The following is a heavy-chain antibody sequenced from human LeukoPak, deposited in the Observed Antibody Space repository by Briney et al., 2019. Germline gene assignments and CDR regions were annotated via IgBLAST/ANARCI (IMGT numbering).Heavy chain of an antibody. CDR3: ARGPEPRLALVYAFDI. J-gene: IGHJ3*02. Sequence: PSETLSLTCAVSGGSISSSNWWSWVRQPPGKGLEWIGEIYHSGSTNYNPSLKSRVTISVDKSKNQFSLKLSSVTAADTAVYYCARGPEPRLALVYAFDIWGQGTMVTVSS. V-gene: IGHV4-4*02. CDR1: GGSISSSNW. CDR2: IYHSGST. D-gene: IGHD6-6*01.